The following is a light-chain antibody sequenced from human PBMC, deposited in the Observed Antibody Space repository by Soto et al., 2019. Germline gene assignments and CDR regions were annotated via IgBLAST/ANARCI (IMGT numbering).Light chain of an antibody. V-gene: IGLV2-14*01. CDR3: SSYTSSSTFYV. CDR2: DVS. J-gene: IGLJ1*01. CDR1: SSDFCDYNY. Sequence: QSVLTQPSSVSGSPGQWVTISCTGTSSDFCDYNYASWYQHHPGKAPKLSSYDVSNRPSGVSNRFSGSKSGNTASLTISGLQAEDAADYYCSSYTSSSTFYVFGTGTKVTVL.